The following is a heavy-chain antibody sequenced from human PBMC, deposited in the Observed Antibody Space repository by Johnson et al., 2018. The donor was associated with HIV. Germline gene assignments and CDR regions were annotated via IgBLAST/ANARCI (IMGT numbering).Heavy chain of an antibody. CDR3: ARGIAVSNWVDI. V-gene: IGHV3-7*01. CDR2: ITCDGSEK. J-gene: IGHJ3*02. CDR1: GFTFSSNY. D-gene: IGHD6-19*01. Sequence: VQLVESGGGLIQPGGSLRLSCAASGFTFSSNYMSWVRQAPGKGLEWVADITCDGSEKYYVDSVKGRFTISRDNAKNSLFLQMNSLSAEDTAVYYCARGIAVSNWVDIWGQGTMVTVSS.